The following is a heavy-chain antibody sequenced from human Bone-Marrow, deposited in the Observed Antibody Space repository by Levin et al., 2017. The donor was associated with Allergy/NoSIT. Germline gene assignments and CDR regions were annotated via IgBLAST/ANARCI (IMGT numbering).Heavy chain of an antibody. J-gene: IGHJ4*02. V-gene: IGHV3-48*01. Sequence: LSFSSSAFSCLTSRTSWVRQAPGPFLSFFSSLLCLLFPLYSGDSVKGRFTISRDNARNSLYLQMNSLRAEDTAVYYCARHPLEVYYYFDSWGQGTLVTVSS. CDR2: LLCLLFPL. CDR3: ARHPLEVYYYFDS. D-gene: IGHD2-21*01. CDR1: AFSCLTSR.